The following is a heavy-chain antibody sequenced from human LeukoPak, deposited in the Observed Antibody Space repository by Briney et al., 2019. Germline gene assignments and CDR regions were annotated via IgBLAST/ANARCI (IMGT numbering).Heavy chain of an antibody. CDR1: GGSFSGYY. D-gene: IGHD2-2*01. CDR2: INHGAST. V-gene: IGHV4-34*01. Sequence: SETLSLTCAVYGGSFSGYYWSWIRQPPGKGLEWIGEINHGASTNYNPSLKSRVTISVDTSKNQFSLKLSSVTAADPAVYYCARHLPAMLRRGRDYWGQGTLVTVSS. CDR3: ARHLPAMLRRGRDY. J-gene: IGHJ4*02.